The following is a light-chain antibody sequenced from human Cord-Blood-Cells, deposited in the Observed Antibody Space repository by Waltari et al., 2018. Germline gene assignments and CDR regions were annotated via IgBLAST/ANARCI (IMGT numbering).Light chain of an antibody. CDR1: QSVSSY. CDR3: QQRSNWPLT. J-gene: IGKJ4*01. CDR2: DAS. V-gene: IGKV3-11*01. Sequence: EIVLRQSPATLSLSPGERATLSCRASQSVSSYLAWYQQKPGQAPRLLIYDASNRATGIPARFSGSGSGTDFTLTISSLEPEDFAVYYCQQRSNWPLTFGGGTQVEIK.